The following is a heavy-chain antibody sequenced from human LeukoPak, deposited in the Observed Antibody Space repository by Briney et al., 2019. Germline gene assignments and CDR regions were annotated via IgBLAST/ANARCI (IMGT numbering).Heavy chain of an antibody. CDR3: ARGFVTMVRGVILDY. Sequence: SETLSLTCAVYGGSFSGYYRSWIRQPPGKGLEWIGEINHSGSTNYNPSLKSRVTISVDTSKNQFSLKLSSVTAADTAVYYCARGFVTMVRGVILDYWGQGTLVTASS. D-gene: IGHD3-10*01. J-gene: IGHJ4*02. CDR1: GGSFSGYY. CDR2: INHSGST. V-gene: IGHV4-34*01.